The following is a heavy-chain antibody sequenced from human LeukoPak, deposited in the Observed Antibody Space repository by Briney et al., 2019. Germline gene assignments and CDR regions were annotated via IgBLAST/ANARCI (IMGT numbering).Heavy chain of an antibody. J-gene: IGHJ3*02. Sequence: PGGSLRLSCAASGFTFDDYGMSWVRQAPGKGLEWVSGINWNGGSTGYADSVKGRFTISRDNAKNSLYLQMNSLRAEDTALYYCAKGWFGESHDAFDIWGQGTMVTVSS. CDR2: INWNGGST. D-gene: IGHD3-10*01. V-gene: IGHV3-20*04. CDR1: GFTFDDYG. CDR3: AKGWFGESHDAFDI.